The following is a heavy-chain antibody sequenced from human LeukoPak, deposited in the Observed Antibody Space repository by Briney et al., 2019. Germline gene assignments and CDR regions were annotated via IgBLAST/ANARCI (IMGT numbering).Heavy chain of an antibody. CDR2: INPNSGGT. CDR1: GYTFTGYY. Sequence: GASVKVSCKASGYTFTGYYMHWVRQAPGQGLEWMGWINPNSGGTNYAQKFQGRVTMTRNTSISTAYMELSSLRSEDTAVYYCARSVKSSLTYYYYYYMDVWGKGTTVTVSS. D-gene: IGHD4-11*01. J-gene: IGHJ6*03. V-gene: IGHV1-2*02. CDR3: ARSVKSSLTYYYYYYMDV.